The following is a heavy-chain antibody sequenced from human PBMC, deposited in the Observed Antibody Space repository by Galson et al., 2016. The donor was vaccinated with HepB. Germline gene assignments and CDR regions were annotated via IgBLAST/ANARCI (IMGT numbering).Heavy chain of an antibody. Sequence: PALVKPTQTLTLTCNFSGFSLSTSGVSVGWIRQPPGKALEWLALIYWNDEKRYSPSLKTRITVTKDTSKSQVVLTLTNVDPVDTATYYCAHRPRRPDMAPAEGWFDSWGQGTLVTVSS. J-gene: IGHJ5*01. V-gene: IGHV2-5*01. D-gene: IGHD2-15*01. CDR2: IYWNDEK. CDR3: AHRPRRPDMAPAEGWFDS. CDR1: GFSLSTSGVS.